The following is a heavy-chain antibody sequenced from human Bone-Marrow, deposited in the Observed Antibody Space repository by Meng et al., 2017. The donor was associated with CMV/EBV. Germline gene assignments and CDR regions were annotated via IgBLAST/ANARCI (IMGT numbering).Heavy chain of an antibody. J-gene: IGHJ3*02. Sequence: GGSLRLSCAASGFNFNSYAMHWVRQAPGKGLEWVAFIRYDGTNTYYADSLKGRFTISRDNSKNTLYLQMNSLRVEDTAVYYCARARYLEWLSPHAFDIWGQGTMVTVSS. CDR3: ARARYLEWLSPHAFDI. CDR1: GFNFNSYA. V-gene: IGHV3-30*02. CDR2: IRYDGTNT. D-gene: IGHD3-3*01.